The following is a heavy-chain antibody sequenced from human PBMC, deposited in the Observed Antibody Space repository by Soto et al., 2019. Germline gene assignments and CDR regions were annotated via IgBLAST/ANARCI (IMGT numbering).Heavy chain of an antibody. CDR3: ARPLEGDYVPRREESPDEWNYYYGMDV. CDR2: ISAYNGNT. D-gene: IGHD4-17*01. CDR1: GYTFTSYG. V-gene: IGHV1-18*01. Sequence: EASVKVSCKASGYTFTSYGISWVRQAPGQGLEWMGWISAYNGNTNYAQKLQGRVTMTTDTSTSTAYMELRSLRSDDTAVYYCARPLEGDYVPRREESPDEWNYYYGMDVWGQGTTVTVSS. J-gene: IGHJ6*02.